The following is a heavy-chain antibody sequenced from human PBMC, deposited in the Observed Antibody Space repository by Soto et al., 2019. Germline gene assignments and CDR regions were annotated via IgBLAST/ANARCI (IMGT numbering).Heavy chain of an antibody. J-gene: IGHJ4*02. CDR2: ISSSGGAT. Sequence: GGSLTLSCSASGFTFSIHAKSWVRQAPGKGLEWVSAISSSGGATYYADSVKGRFTISRDNSKNTLFLQLNSLRAEDTAVYYCAKDSLLIAVAGPFDYWGQGTLVTVSS. D-gene: IGHD6-19*01. CDR3: AKDSLLIAVAGPFDY. CDR1: GFTFSIHA. V-gene: IGHV3-23*01.